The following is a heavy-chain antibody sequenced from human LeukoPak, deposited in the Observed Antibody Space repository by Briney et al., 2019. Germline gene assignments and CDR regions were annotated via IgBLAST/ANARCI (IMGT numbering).Heavy chain of an antibody. CDR1: GEPFTGYY. V-gene: IGHV4-34*01. CDR3: VRGRTDYYYYMDV. CDR2: SSESGST. J-gene: IGHJ6*03. Sequence: PSETLSLTCGVSGEPFTGYYWSWIRQPPRKGLEWIEDSSESGSTNYNPSLKSRVTISVGPSKDQFSLKLTSMTAADTAVYFCVRGRTDYYYYMDVWGKGTTVTVYS.